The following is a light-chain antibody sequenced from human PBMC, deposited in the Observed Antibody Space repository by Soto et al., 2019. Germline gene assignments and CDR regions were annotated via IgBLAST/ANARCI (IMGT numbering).Light chain of an antibody. J-gene: IGKJ4*01. Sequence: EIVMTQSPATLSVSPGERATLSCRASQTVSINLAWYQHKPGQAPRLLIYGASSRATGVPGRFSGSGSGTEFTLTISSLQSEDFAVYYCQQYNNWPPLTFGGGTKVDIK. V-gene: IGKV3-15*01. CDR1: QTVSIN. CDR3: QQYNNWPPLT. CDR2: GAS.